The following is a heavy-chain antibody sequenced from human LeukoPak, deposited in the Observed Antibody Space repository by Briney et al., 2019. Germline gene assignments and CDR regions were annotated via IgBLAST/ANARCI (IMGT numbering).Heavy chain of an antibody. CDR1: GDTFSSYY. V-gene: IGHV1-46*01. D-gene: IGHD3-22*01. Sequence: ASVKVSCKASGDTFSSYYVHWVRQAPGQGLEWMGIMNASGGSIRYAQKFQGRVTMTRDMSTSTVYMELSSLRSEDTAVYYCARGLPPRRNYDSSGYYSYYFDYWGQGTLVTVSS. CDR2: MNASGGSI. J-gene: IGHJ4*02. CDR3: ARGLPPRRNYDSSGYYSYYFDY.